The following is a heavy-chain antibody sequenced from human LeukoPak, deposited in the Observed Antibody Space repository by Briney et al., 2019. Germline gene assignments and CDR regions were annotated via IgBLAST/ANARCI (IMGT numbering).Heavy chain of an antibody. J-gene: IGHJ6*02. CDR1: GFTFSSYA. CDR3: AKVDYYDSSGYADYYYGMDV. CDR2: ISGSGGST. Sequence: GGSLRLSCAASGFTFSSYAMSWVRQAPGKGLEWVSAISGSGGSTYYADSVKGRFTISRDNSKNTLYLQMNRLRVEDTAVYYCAKVDYYDSSGYADYYYGMDVWGQGTTVTVSS. V-gene: IGHV3-23*01. D-gene: IGHD3-22*01.